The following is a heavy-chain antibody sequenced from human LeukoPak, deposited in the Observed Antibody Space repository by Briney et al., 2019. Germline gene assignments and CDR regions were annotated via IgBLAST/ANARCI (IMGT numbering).Heavy chain of an antibody. CDR2: ISYDGSDK. V-gene: IGHV3-30*07. CDR1: GFTFSCYA. CDR3: VRGPEDYRKGFYYYYMDV. D-gene: IGHD4-11*01. J-gene: IGHJ6*03. Sequence: VGSLRLSCAASGFTFSCYAVHWVRQAPGKGLEWVAVISYDGSDKYYADSVKGRFTISRDNSKNTLYLQMNSLRAEDTAVYYCVRGPEDYRKGFYYYYMDVRGKGTTVTVSS.